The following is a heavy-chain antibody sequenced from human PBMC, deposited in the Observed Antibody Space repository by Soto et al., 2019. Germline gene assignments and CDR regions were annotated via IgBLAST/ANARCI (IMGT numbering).Heavy chain of an antibody. Sequence: GGSLRLSCAASGFTFSSYGMHWVRQAPGKGLEWVAVIWYDGSNKYYADSVKGRFTISRDNSKNTLYLQMNSLRAEDTAVYYCARDRCSSTSCVYYFDYCGQGTLVTVSS. J-gene: IGHJ4*02. V-gene: IGHV3-33*01. CDR3: ARDRCSSTSCVYYFDY. CDR2: IWYDGSNK. CDR1: GFTFSSYG. D-gene: IGHD2-2*01.